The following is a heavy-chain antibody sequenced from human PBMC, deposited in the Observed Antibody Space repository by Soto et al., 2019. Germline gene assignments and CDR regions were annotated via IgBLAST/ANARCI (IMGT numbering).Heavy chain of an antibody. CDR1: GGSISSYY. J-gene: IGHJ6*03. V-gene: IGHV4-59*01. CDR2: IYYSGST. Sequence: PSETLSLTCTVSGGSISSYYLSWIRQPPGKGLEWIGYIYYSGSTNYNPSLKSRVTISVDTSKNQFSLKLSSVTAADTAVYYCARVVATRLYYYYYMDVWGKGTTVTVSS. D-gene: IGHD5-12*01. CDR3: ARVVATRLYYYYYMDV.